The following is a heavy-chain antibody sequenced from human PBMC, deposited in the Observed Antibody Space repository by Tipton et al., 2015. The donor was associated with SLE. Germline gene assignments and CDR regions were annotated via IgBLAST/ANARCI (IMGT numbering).Heavy chain of an antibody. V-gene: IGHV4-4*08. Sequence: TLSLTCTVSGASVSSFCWNWIRQSPGKGLEWIACVCNSVSTNYDPSLKSRGTISVDTSKNHFSLELTSVTAADTAVYYCARDVPASGSHLLDSWGQGTLVTVSS. J-gene: IGHJ4*02. CDR1: GASVSSFC. CDR3: ARDVPASGSHLLDS. CDR2: VCNSVST. D-gene: IGHD6-13*01.